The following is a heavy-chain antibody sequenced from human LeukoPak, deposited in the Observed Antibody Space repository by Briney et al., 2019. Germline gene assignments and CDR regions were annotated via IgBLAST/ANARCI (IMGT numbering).Heavy chain of an antibody. CDR2: ISTYNGNT. J-gene: IGHJ4*02. CDR1: GYTFTSNG. V-gene: IGHV1-18*01. Sequence: VASVKVSCKASGYTFTSNGISWVRQAPGQGLEWMAWISTYNGNTNYAQKLQGRVTMTTDTSTSTAYMELRSLTSDDTAVYYCARVRIAAAGKYYFDYWGQGTLVTVSS. CDR3: ARVRIAAAGKYYFDY. D-gene: IGHD6-13*01.